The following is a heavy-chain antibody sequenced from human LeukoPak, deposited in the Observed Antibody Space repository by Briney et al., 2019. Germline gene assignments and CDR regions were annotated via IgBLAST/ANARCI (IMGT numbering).Heavy chain of an antibody. J-gene: IGHJ4*02. D-gene: IGHD4-17*01. Sequence: SETLSLTCTVSGGSISSGGYYWSWIRQHPGKGLEWIGYIYYSGSTYYNPSLKSRVTISVDTSKNQCSLKLSSVTAADTAVYYCAREAVTRSYFDHWGQGTLVTVSS. V-gene: IGHV4-31*03. CDR2: IYYSGST. CDR3: AREAVTRSYFDH. CDR1: GGSISSGGYY.